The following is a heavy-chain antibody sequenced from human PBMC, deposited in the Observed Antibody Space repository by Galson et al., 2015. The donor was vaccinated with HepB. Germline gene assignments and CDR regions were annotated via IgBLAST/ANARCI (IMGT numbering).Heavy chain of an antibody. CDR3: ASHIY. V-gene: IGHV3-30*04. J-gene: IGHJ4*02. Sequence: SLRLSCAASGFTFSGYAMHWVRQASGKGLEWVAVISNDGSNRYYADSVKGRFTISRDNSKNTLYMQMNSLRAEDTAVYYCASHIYWGQGTLVTVSS. CDR2: ISNDGSNR. CDR1: GFTFSGYA.